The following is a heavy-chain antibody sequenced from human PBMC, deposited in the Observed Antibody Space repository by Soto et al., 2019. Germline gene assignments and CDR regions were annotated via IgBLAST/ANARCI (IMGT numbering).Heavy chain of an antibody. V-gene: IGHV3-23*01. J-gene: IGHJ4*02. CDR3: AREGYDSSGYYALEDY. Sequence: PGGSLRLSCAASGFTLGNFAMTWVRQSPGEGLEWVSAVSGSGGTTYYADSVKGRFTISRDNSKNTLYLQMNSLRAEDTAVYYCAREGYDSSGYYALEDYWGQGTLVTAPQ. D-gene: IGHD3-22*01. CDR2: VSGSGGTT. CDR1: GFTLGNFA.